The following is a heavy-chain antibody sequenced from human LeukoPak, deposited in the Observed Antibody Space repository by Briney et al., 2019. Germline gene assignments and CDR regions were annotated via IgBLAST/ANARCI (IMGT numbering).Heavy chain of an antibody. CDR3: ARQGSSSGNWFDP. D-gene: IGHD6-6*01. CDR1: GYRFTSYW. CDR2: IYPGDSDT. J-gene: IGHJ5*02. V-gene: IGHV5-51*01. Sequence: GASLKISCKGSGYRFTSYWIGWVRQMPGKGLKWMGIIYPGDSDTRYSPSFQGQVTISADKSITTAYLQWSSLKASDTAMYYCARQGSSSGNWFDPWGQGTLVTVSA.